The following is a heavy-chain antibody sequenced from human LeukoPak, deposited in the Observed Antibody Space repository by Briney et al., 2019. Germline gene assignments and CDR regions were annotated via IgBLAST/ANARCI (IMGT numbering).Heavy chain of an antibody. CDR2: ISSSSSYI. CDR1: GFTFSSYS. CDR3: AKVGATFVGSEPNYYFDY. V-gene: IGHV3-21*04. J-gene: IGHJ4*02. Sequence: GGSLRLSCAASGFTFSSYSMNWVRQAPGKGLEWVSSISSSSSYIYYADSVKGRFTISRDNSKNTLYLQMNSLRAEDTAVYYCAKVGATFVGSEPNYYFDYWGQGTLVTVSS. D-gene: IGHD1-26*01.